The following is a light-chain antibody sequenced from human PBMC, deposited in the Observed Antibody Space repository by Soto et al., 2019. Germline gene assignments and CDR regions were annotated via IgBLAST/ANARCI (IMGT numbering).Light chain of an antibody. CDR2: GNN. CDR3: QSYDRSQSGSGV. J-gene: IGLJ2*01. V-gene: IGLV1-40*01. CDR1: SSNIGAGYD. Sequence: QSVLTQPPSVSGAPGQRVTISCTGSSSNIGAGYDVHWYQHLPGTAPKLLIYGNNNRPAGVPDRFSDSKSGNTASLAISGLQAEDEADYCCQSYDRSQSGSGVFGGGTQLTVL.